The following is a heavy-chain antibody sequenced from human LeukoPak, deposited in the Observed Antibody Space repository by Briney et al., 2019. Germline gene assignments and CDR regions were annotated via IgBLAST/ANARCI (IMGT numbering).Heavy chain of an antibody. CDR2: ISWNSGSI. J-gene: IGHJ4*02. D-gene: IGHD6-19*01. V-gene: IGHV3-9*01. Sequence: PGGSLRLSCAASGFTFDDYAMHWVRQAPGQGLEWVSGISWNSGSIGYADSVKGRFTISRDNAKNSLYLQMNSLRAEDTALYYCAKDTDSGWHQGFFDYWGQGTLVTVSS. CDR1: GFTFDDYA. CDR3: AKDTDSGWHQGFFDY.